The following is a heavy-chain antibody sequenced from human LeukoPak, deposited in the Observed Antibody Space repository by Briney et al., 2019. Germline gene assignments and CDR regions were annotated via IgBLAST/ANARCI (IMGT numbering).Heavy chain of an antibody. J-gene: IGHJ4*02. D-gene: IGHD2-15*01. V-gene: IGHV3-7*04. CDR2: IKQDGSER. CDR3: ARGPSGGNGFSY. Sequence: GGSLRLSSAASGFTFSSYWMSWVRQAPGKGLEGVPNIKQDGSERYYVDSVKGRFTISTDNAKNSLYLQMNTLRAVDTAVYYCARGPSGGNGFSYWGLGTLVTVSS. CDR1: GFTFSSYW.